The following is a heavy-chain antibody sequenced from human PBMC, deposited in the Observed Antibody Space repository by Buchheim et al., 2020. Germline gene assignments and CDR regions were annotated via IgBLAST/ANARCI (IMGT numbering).Heavy chain of an antibody. CDR3: ARAIDYTSYSNWYDI. CDR2: INSDGSSR. D-gene: IGHD3-9*01. J-gene: IGHJ4*02. Sequence: EVQLVESGGGLVQPGRSLRLSCAASGFTLSNYWMHWVRQAPGKGLMWVSRINSDGSSRTYADSVKGRFTISRDTAKNTLFLQMNSLGAEDTAVYYCARAIDYTSYSNWYDIWGQGTL. CDR1: GFTLSNYW. V-gene: IGHV3-74*01.